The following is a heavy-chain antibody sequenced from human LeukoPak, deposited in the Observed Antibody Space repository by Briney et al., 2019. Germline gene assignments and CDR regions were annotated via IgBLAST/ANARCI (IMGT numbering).Heavy chain of an antibody. CDR2: ISSSSSYI. CDR3: ARYDDILTGYYETPFDY. Sequence: GGSLRLSCAASGFTFSSYSMNWVRQAPGKGLEWVSSISSSSSYIYYADSVKGRFTISRDNAKNSLYLQMNSLRAEDTAVYYCARYDDILTGYYETPFDYWGQGTLVTVSS. J-gene: IGHJ4*02. D-gene: IGHD3-9*01. CDR1: GFTFSSYS. V-gene: IGHV3-21*01.